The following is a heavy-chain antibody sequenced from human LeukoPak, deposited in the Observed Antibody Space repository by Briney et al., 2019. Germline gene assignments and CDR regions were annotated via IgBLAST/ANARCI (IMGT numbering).Heavy chain of an antibody. CDR2: ISAYNGNT. V-gene: IGHV1-18*01. Sequence: GASVKVSCKASGYTFTSYGISWVRQAPGQGLEWMGWISAYNGNTKYVQKLQRRVTMTTDSSTSTAYMELRSLTSGDTAVYYCARWYCGGGSCYSYYYGMDVWGQGTTVTVSS. CDR1: GYTFTSYG. CDR3: ARWYCGGGSCYSYYYGMDV. D-gene: IGHD2-15*01. J-gene: IGHJ6*02.